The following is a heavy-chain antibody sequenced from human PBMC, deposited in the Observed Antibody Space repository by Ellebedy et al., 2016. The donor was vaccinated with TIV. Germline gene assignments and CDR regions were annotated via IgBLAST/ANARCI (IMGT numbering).Heavy chain of an antibody. D-gene: IGHD3-22*01. CDR3: TTGLYLYDSSGYPIDAFDI. V-gene: IGHV3-15*07. Sequence: GESLKISXAASGFTFSSAWMNWVRQAPGKGLEWVGRIKSKTDGGTTDYAAPVKGRFTISRDDSKNTLYLQMNSLKTEDTAVYYCTTGLYLYDSSGYPIDAFDIWGQGTMVTVSS. CDR2: IKSKTDGGTT. CDR1: GFTFSSAW. J-gene: IGHJ3*02.